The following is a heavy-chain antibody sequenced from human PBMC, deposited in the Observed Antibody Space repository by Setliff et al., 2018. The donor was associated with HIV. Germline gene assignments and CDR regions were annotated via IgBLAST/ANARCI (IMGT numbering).Heavy chain of an antibody. CDR2: IDTTSLYI. CDR1: GGSISSYY. J-gene: IGHJ4*02. V-gene: IGHV3-21*06. Sequence: PSETLSLTCTVSGGSISSYYWSWIRQPPGKGLEWVSSIDTTSLYINYAASVKGRFTISRDNAKNSLYLQLNSLRVEDTAVYYCMRWGLPYAIDYWGQGMLVTVSS. CDR3: MRWGLPYAIDY. D-gene: IGHD2-21*02.